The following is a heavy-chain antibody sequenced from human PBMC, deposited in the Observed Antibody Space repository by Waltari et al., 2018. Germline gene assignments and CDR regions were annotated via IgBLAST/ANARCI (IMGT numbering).Heavy chain of an antibody. CDR3: ARDRDYGSGSYQVDY. V-gene: IGHV3-30-3*01. D-gene: IGHD3-10*01. CDR2: ISYDGSNK. Sequence: QVQLVESGGGVVQPGRSLRLSCAASGFTFSSYAMHWVRQAPGKGLEWVAVISYDGSNKYYADSVKGRFTISRDNSKNTLYLQMNSLRAEDTAVYYCARDRDYGSGSYQVDYWGQGTLVTVSS. CDR1: GFTFSSYA. J-gene: IGHJ4*02.